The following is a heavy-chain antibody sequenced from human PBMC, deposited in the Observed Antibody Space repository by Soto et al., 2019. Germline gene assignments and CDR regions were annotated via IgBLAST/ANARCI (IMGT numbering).Heavy chain of an antibody. D-gene: IGHD5-12*01. CDR2: IIGSGGTT. CDR3: AKNTAATIRLGLDY. V-gene: IGHV3-23*01. CDR1: GFTFATYT. Sequence: EVQLLESGGGLVQPGGSLRLSCAASGFTFATYTMCWGRQAPGKGLEWVSAIIGSGGTTYYTDSVKGRFTISRDDSKKTLFLQMNSLRGDDTALYYCAKNTAATIRLGLDYWGQGTLVTVSS. J-gene: IGHJ4*02.